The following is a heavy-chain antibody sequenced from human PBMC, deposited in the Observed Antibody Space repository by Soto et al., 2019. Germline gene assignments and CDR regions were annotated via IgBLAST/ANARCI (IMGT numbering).Heavy chain of an antibody. V-gene: IGHV3-23*01. CDR3: AKATATGGGAFDI. D-gene: IGHD2-8*02. Sequence: PGGSLRLSCAASGFTCSSYDMSWVRQAPGKGLEWVSTILVGGNTYYADSVKGQFTISRDNSKNTLYLQMNSLTAGDTAVYYCAKATATGGGAFDICGQGTMVTVSS. CDR1: GFTCSSYD. CDR2: ILVGGNT. J-gene: IGHJ3*02.